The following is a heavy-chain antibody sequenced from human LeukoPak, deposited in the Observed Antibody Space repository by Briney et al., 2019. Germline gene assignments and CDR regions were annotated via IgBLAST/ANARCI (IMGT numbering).Heavy chain of an antibody. V-gene: IGHV4-34*01. D-gene: IGHD3-22*01. CDR3: ARGLRITMLVVVIAAFDI. CDR2: INHSGST. J-gene: IGHJ3*02. CDR1: GGSFSCYY. Sequence: PSETLSLTCAVCGGSFSCYYWSWIRQPPGKGREWIGEINHSGSTNYSPSFKSRVTISVDTSKNQFSLKLSPVTAADTAVYYCARGLRITMLVVVIAAFDISGQGTLVTASS.